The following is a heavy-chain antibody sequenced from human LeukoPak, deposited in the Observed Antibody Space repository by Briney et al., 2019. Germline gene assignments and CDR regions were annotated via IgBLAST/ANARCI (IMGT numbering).Heavy chain of an antibody. CDR2: ISSNGGST. CDR1: GFTFSSYA. D-gene: IGHD3-22*01. CDR3: VKAGDEYGITIIVVVRYFDY. J-gene: IGHJ4*02. Sequence: GGPLRLSCSASGFTFSSYAMHWVRHAPGKGLEYVSAISSNGGSTYYADSVKGRFTSSRDNSKNALYLQMSSLRAEDTAVYYCVKAGDEYGITIIVVVRYFDYWGQGTLVTVSS. V-gene: IGHV3-64D*09.